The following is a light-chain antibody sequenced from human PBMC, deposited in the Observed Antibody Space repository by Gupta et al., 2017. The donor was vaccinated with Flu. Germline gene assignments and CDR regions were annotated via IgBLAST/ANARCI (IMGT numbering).Light chain of an antibody. Sequence: IQMSQPPSSLSASVGDRVTINCQASQDISNYLNWYQQKPGKAPKLLIYDASNVETGVPSRFSGSGSGTDFTFTISSLQPEDIATYYCQQYDNLPFTFGPGTKVDIK. CDR2: DAS. J-gene: IGKJ3*01. CDR3: QQYDNLPFT. V-gene: IGKV1-33*01. CDR1: QDISNY.